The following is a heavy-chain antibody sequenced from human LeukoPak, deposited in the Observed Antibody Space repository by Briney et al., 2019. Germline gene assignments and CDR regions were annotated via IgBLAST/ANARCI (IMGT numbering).Heavy chain of an antibody. CDR3: ARFPGVDYYYGMDV. D-gene: IGHD3-10*01. V-gene: IGHV5-51*01. CDR2: IYPGDSDT. J-gene: IGHJ6*02. Sequence: PGGSLRLSCAASGYSFTSYWIGWVRQMPGKGLEWMGIIYPGDSDTRYSPSFQGQVTISADKSISTAYLQWSSLKASDTAMYYCARFPGVDYYYGMDVWGQGATVTVSS. CDR1: GYSFTSYW.